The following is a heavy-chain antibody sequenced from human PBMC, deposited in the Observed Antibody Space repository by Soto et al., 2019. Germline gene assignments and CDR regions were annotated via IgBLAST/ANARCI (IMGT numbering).Heavy chain of an antibody. CDR3: ARELYSSGWGEFDY. D-gene: IGHD6-19*01. V-gene: IGHV4-4*07. Sequence: KPSETLSLTCTVSGGSISSYYWSWIRQPAGKGLEWIGRIYTSGSTNYNPSLKSRVTMSVDTSKNQFSLKLSSVTAADTAVYYCARELYSSGWGEFDYWGQGTLVTVSS. CDR1: GGSISSYY. J-gene: IGHJ4*02. CDR2: IYTSGST.